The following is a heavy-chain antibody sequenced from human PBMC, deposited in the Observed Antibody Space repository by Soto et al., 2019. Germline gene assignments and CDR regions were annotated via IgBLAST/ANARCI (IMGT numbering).Heavy chain of an antibody. J-gene: IGHJ4*02. D-gene: IGHD3-3*01. CDR2: VNVTGVTT. V-gene: IGHV3-23*01. CDR1: GFTFSSYS. CDR3: ANGITIFGVAPPLASSDY. Sequence: VGSLWLSCADSGFTFSSYSISWVRQAPGKGLEWASTVNVTGVTTYYADAVRGPLTISCDKHKHTLYLHMHSLGVHDTAAHYSANGITIFGVAPPLASSDYWGQGTLVTVYS.